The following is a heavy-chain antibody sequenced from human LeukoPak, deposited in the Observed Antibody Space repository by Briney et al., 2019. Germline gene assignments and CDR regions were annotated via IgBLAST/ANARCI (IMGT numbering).Heavy chain of an antibody. Sequence: SETLSLTCTVSGGSISSYYWSWIRQPPGKGLEWIGYIYYSGSTNYNPSLKSRVTISVDTSKNQFSLKLSSVTAADTAVYYCASPRNSDYFDYWGQGTLVTVSS. D-gene: IGHD1-1*01. J-gene: IGHJ4*02. CDR2: IYYSGST. CDR3: ASPRNSDYFDY. V-gene: IGHV4-59*08. CDR1: GGSISSYY.